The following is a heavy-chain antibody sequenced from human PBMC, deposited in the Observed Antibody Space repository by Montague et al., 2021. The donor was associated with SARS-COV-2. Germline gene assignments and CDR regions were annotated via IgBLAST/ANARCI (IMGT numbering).Heavy chain of an antibody. CDR3: ARTRGGSYLDAFDI. Sequence: SLRLSCAASGFPFSSYAMHWVRQAPGKGLEWVAVISYDGSNKYYADSVKGRFTISRDNSKNTLYLQMNSLRAEDTAVYYCARTRGGSYLDAFDIWGQGTMVTVSS. CDR2: ISYDGSNK. D-gene: IGHD1-26*01. J-gene: IGHJ3*02. CDR1: GFPFSSYA. V-gene: IGHV3-30*04.